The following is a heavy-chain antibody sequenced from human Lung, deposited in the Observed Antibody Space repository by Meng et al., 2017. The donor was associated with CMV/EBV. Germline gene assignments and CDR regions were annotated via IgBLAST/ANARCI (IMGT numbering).Heavy chain of an antibody. J-gene: IGHJ4*02. Sequence: SXKISXATSGFTLSNYAIHWVRQAPGKGLEWVAVMSYDGITKYSTDSVKGRFTISRETSKSTIYLQMNSLRAEDTAVYYCARMVACSTCLDSQVELDYFDYWGQGTLVXVSS. CDR2: MSYDGITK. CDR3: ARMVACSTCLDSQVELDYFDY. V-gene: IGHV3-30-3*01. CDR1: GFTLSNYA. D-gene: IGHD3-10*01.